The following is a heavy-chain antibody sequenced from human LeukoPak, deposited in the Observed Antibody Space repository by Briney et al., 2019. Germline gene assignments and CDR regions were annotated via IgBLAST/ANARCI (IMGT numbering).Heavy chain of an antibody. J-gene: IGHJ4*02. CDR2: INPHSGNT. Sequence: ASVTVSCKASGYTFSAYYMHWVRQAPGRGLEWMGWINPHSGNTNYAQKFQGRVTMTRDTSISTAYMELSRLRSDDTAVYYCARGDVVVPAAIDYWGQGTLVTVSS. CDR3: ARGDVVVPAAIDY. D-gene: IGHD2-2*01. V-gene: IGHV1-2*02. CDR1: GYTFSAYY.